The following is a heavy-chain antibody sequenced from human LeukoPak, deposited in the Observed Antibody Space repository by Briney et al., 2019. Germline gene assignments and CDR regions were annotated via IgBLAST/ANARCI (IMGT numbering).Heavy chain of an antibody. V-gene: IGHV7-4-1*02. J-gene: IGHJ2*01. CDR3: ARDFPARDWFFDL. Sequence: ASVKVSRKASGYTFTSYSMNWVRQAPGQGLEYMGWINANTGNPTYAQGFTGRFVFSLDTSVSTAYLQISSLKAEDTAVYYCARDFPARDWFFDLWGRGTLVTVSS. CDR1: GYTFTSYS. CDR2: INANTGNP.